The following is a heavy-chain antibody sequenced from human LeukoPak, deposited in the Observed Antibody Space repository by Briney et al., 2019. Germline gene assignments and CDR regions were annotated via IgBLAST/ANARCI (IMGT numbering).Heavy chain of an antibody. J-gene: IGHJ3*02. CDR3: ARGPLACSSTKCHPGAFDI. D-gene: IGHD2-2*01. CDR2: VSRSSSHR. Sequence: PGGSLRLSCAASGFTFSNYGMHWVRQAPGEGLEWVPAVSRSSSHRYYADSVKGRFTISRDNSKNSLYLQMNTLRVEDTAVYYCARGPLACSSTKCHPGAFDIWGQGTMVTVSS. CDR1: GFTFSNYG. V-gene: IGHV3-21*01.